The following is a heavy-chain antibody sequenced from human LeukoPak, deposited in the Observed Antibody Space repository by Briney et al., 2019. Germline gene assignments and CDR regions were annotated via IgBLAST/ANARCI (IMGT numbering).Heavy chain of an antibody. CDR2: ISDSGGST. V-gene: IGHV3-23*01. CDR1: GFTFSSYA. J-gene: IGHJ3*02. D-gene: IGHD1-26*01. Sequence: GGSLRLSCAASGFTFSSYAMSWVRQAPGKGLEWVSIISDSGGSTYYADSVKGRFTISRDNSKNTLYLQMNSLRVEDTAVYYCAIHKLQVGADAFDIWGQGTMVTVSS. CDR3: AIHKLQVGADAFDI.